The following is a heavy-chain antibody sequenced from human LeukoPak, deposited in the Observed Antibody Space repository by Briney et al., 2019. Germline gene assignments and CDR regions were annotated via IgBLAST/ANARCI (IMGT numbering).Heavy chain of an antibody. J-gene: IGHJ4*02. CDR1: GFTFSNYA. CDR3: ARGGSRTPNDY. CDR2: ISGSGDNT. D-gene: IGHD1-14*01. Sequence: GGSLRLSCAASGFTFSNYAMSWVRQAPGKGLEWVSAISGSGDNTYYADSVKGRFTVSRDNAKNSLYLQMNSLRAEDTAVYYCARGGSRTPNDYWGQGTLVTVSS. V-gene: IGHV3-23*01.